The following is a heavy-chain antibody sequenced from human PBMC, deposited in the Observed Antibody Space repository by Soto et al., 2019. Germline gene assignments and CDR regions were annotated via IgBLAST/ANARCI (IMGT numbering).Heavy chain of an antibody. J-gene: IGHJ6*02. CDR2: IYYSGST. Sequence: PSETLSLTCTVSGGSISSGDYYWSWIRQPPGKGLEWIGYIYYSGSTYYNPSLKSRVTISVDTSKNQFSLKLSSVTAADTAVYYCARGFSNYYYYYGMDVWGQGTTVTAP. CDR3: ARGFSNYYYYYGMDV. V-gene: IGHV4-30-4*01. CDR1: GGSISSGDYY.